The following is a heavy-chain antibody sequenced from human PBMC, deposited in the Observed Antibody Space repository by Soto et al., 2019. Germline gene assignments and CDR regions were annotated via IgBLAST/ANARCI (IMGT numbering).Heavy chain of an antibody. CDR1: GYTFTSYG. CDR2: ISAYNGNT. Sequence: ASVKVSCKASGYTFTSYGISWVRQAPGQGLEWMGWISAYNGNTNYAQKLQGRVTMTTDTSTSTAYMELRSLRSDDTAVYYCARDSGYSYGYVNLSGYYYGMDVWGQGTTVTVSS. J-gene: IGHJ6*02. CDR3: ARDSGYSYGYVNLSGYYYGMDV. D-gene: IGHD5-18*01. V-gene: IGHV1-18*01.